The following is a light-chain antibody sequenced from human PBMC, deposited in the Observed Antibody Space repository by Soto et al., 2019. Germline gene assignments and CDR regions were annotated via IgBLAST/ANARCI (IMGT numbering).Light chain of an antibody. Sequence: QSALTQPASVSGSPGQWITISCTGTSSDVGSYNLVSWYQQHPGKAPKLMIYEGSKRPSGVSNRFSGSKSGNTASLTISGLQADDDADYYCCSYAGSSTDVVFGGGTKLTVL. V-gene: IGLV2-23*01. CDR3: CSYAGSSTDVV. CDR2: EGS. J-gene: IGLJ2*01. CDR1: SSDVGSYNL.